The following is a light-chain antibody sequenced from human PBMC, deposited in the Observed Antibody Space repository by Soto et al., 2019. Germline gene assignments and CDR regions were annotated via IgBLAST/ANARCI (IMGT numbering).Light chain of an antibody. Sequence: QAVVTQPPSVSGAPGQRVTISCTGSSSNIGAGYDVHWYQHLPGTAPKLLIYGNSNRPSGVPDRFSGSKSGPSASLAITGLQPEDEADYYCQSYDSSRTGSEVFGGGTKLTVL. V-gene: IGLV1-40*01. CDR2: GNS. CDR1: SSNIGAGYD. CDR3: QSYDSSRTGSEV. J-gene: IGLJ3*02.